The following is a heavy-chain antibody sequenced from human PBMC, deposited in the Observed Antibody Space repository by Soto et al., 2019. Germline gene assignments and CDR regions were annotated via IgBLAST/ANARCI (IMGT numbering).Heavy chain of an antibody. J-gene: IGHJ5*02. V-gene: IGHV4-59*01. CDR2: IYYSGRT. CDR3: ARAWFGESSNWFAP. Sequence: ETLSLTCTVSGGSISSYYWSWIRQPPGKGLEWIGYIYYSGRTNYNPSLKSRVTISVDTSKNQFSLKLSSVTAADTAVYYCARAWFGESSNWFAPWGQGTLVTVSS. CDR1: GGSISSYY. D-gene: IGHD3-10*01.